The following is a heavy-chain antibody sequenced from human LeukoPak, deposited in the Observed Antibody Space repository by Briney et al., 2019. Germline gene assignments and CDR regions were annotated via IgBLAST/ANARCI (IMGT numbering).Heavy chain of an antibody. CDR1: GFTFSSYW. Sequence: GGSLRLSCAASGFTFSSYWMHWVRQAPGKGLVWVSRIKSDGSSTTYADSVKGRFTISRDNAKNTLYLQMNSLRAEDTAVYYCARDQKARITIFGVVPYYYYGMDVWGQGTTVTVSS. CDR3: ARDQKARITIFGVVPYYYYGMDV. D-gene: IGHD3-3*01. J-gene: IGHJ6*02. CDR2: IKSDGSST. V-gene: IGHV3-74*01.